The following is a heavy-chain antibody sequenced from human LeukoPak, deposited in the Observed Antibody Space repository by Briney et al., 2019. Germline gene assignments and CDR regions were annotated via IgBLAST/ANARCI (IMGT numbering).Heavy chain of an antibody. CDR1: GFTFSSYT. CDR2: ISGSGDST. V-gene: IGHV3-23*01. D-gene: IGHD2/OR15-2a*01. J-gene: IGHJ3*02. Sequence: GGSLRLSCAASGFTFSSYTTSWVRQAPGKGLEWVSGISGSGDSTYYADSVKSRFPISRDNSKNTLHLQMNSLGGEYTAVYYCAKDDDDFLDVFDIWGQGTMVTV. CDR3: AKDDDDFLDVFDI.